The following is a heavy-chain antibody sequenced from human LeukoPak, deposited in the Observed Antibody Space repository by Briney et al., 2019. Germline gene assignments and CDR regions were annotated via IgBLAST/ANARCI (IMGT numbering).Heavy chain of an antibody. Sequence: SETLSLTCTVSGGSISSYYWSWIRQPAGKGLEWIGRIYTSGSTNYNPSLKSRVTMSVDTSKNQFSLKLSSVTAADTAVYYCARGPYCSSTSCLALDYWGQGTLVTVSS. CDR2: IYTSGST. D-gene: IGHD2-2*01. V-gene: IGHV4-4*07. CDR3: ARGPYCSSTSCLALDY. J-gene: IGHJ4*02. CDR1: GGSISSYY.